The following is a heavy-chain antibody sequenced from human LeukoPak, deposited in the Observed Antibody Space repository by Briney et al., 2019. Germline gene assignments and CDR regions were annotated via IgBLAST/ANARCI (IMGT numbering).Heavy chain of an antibody. D-gene: IGHD5/OR15-5a*01. J-gene: IGHJ3*02. CDR2: INTNTGNP. Sequence: ASVKVSCRASGYTFTSYAMNWVRQAPGQGLELMGWINTNTGNPTYAQGFTGRFVFSLDTSVSTAYLQISSLKAEDTAVYYCARDLRGDAFDIWGQGTMVTVSS. V-gene: IGHV7-4-1*02. CDR1: GYTFTSYA. CDR3: ARDLRGDAFDI.